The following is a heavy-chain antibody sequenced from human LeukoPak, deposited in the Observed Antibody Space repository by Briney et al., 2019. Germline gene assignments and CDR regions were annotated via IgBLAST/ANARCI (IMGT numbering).Heavy chain of an antibody. D-gene: IGHD6-6*01. CDR3: ARERDPPYSSSSAWRFDP. V-gene: IGHV4-30-2*01. J-gene: IGHJ5*02. CDR1: GGSISSGGYS. CDR2: IYHSGST. Sequence: SQTLSLTCAVSGGSISSGGYSWSWIRQPPGKGLEWIGYIYHSGSTYYNPSLKSRVTISVDTSKNQFSLKLSSVTAADTAVYYCARERDPPYSSSSAWRFDPWGQGTLVTVSS.